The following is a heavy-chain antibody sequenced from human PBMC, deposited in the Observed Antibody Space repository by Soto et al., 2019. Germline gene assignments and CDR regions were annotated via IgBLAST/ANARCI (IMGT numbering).Heavy chain of an antibody. CDR2: IYHSGST. D-gene: IGHD2-21*01. CDR1: GGSISSSNW. J-gene: IGHJ4*01. Sequence: VQLQESGPGLVKPSGTLSLTCAVSGGSISSSNWWSWVRQPPGKGLEWIGEIYHSGSTNYHPSLKSRVTISGDKSKNQFSLKLSSGTAADTAVYYCASASQVIPALFDYWGHGTLVTVCS. CDR3: ASASQVIPALFDY. V-gene: IGHV4-4*02.